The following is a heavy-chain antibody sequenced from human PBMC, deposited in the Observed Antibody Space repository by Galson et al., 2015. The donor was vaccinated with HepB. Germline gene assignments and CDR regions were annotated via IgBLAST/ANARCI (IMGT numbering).Heavy chain of an antibody. CDR3: AREKNPGYSSGWYLFLYGMDV. Sequence: SVKVSCKASGYTFTGYYMHWVRQAPGQGLEWMGWINPNSGGTNYAQKFQGRVTMTRDTSISTAYMELSRLRSDDTAVYYCAREKNPGYSSGWYLFLYGMDVWGQGTTVTVSS. V-gene: IGHV1-2*02. CDR2: INPNSGGT. J-gene: IGHJ6*02. D-gene: IGHD6-19*01. CDR1: GYTFTGYY.